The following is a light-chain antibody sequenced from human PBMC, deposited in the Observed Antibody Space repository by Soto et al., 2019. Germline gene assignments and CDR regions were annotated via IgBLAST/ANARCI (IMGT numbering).Light chain of an antibody. J-gene: IGLJ1*01. CDR2: EDS. CDR1: SSDVGSYSL. Sequence: QSALTQPASVSGSPGQSITISCTGNSSDVGSYSLVSWYQQHPGKAPKLMIYEDSKRPSGVSNRFSGSKSGNTASLTISGLQAEDEAEYYCCSYAGTDTYVFGTGTKLTVL. CDR3: CSYAGTDTYV. V-gene: IGLV2-23*01.